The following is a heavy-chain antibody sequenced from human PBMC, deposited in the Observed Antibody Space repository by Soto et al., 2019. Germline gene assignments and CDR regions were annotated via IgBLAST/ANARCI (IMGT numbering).Heavy chain of an antibody. CDR1: GGSFSGYY. Sequence: QVQLQQWGAGLLKPSETLSLTCAVYGGSFSGYYWSWIRQPPGKGLEWIGEINHSGSTNYNPSLKSRVTISVDTSKNQFSLKLSSVTAADTAVYYCARGRHSQIRYCSSTSCPNWFDPWGQGTLVTVSS. CDR3: ARGRHSQIRYCSSTSCPNWFDP. CDR2: INHSGST. D-gene: IGHD2-2*01. V-gene: IGHV4-34*01. J-gene: IGHJ5*02.